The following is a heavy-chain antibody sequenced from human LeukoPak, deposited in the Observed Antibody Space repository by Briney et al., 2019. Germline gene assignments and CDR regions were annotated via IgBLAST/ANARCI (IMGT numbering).Heavy chain of an antibody. CDR3: ARDLKWLQLLDYFDY. Sequence: NIKQDGSEKYYVDSVKGRFTISRDNAKNSLYLQMNSLRAEDTAVYYCARDLKWLQLLDYFDYWGQGTLVTVSS. J-gene: IGHJ4*02. CDR2: IKQDGSEK. V-gene: IGHV3-7*01. D-gene: IGHD5-24*01.